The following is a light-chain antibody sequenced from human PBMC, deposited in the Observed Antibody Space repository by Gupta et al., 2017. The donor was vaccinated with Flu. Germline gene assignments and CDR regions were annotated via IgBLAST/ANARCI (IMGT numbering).Light chain of an antibody. Sequence: PATLSSSRGEGTTLSSRTSQSVSSYLAWYQQKPGQAPRLLIYDASTRATGIPARFSGSGSGTDFTLTISSLEPEDFAVYYCQQRSNWPSTFGQGTKLEIK. CDR1: QSVSSY. CDR2: DAS. V-gene: IGKV3-11*01. J-gene: IGKJ2*01. CDR3: QQRSNWPST.